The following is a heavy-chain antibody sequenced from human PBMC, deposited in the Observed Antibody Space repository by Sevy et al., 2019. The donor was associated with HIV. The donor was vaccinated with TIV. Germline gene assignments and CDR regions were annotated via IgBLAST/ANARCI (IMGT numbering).Heavy chain of an antibody. V-gene: IGHV1-69*06. Sequence: ASVKVSCKASGGLFSSFNINWVRQAPGQGLEWMGGVIPFSGAANYAQKFQGRVTIIAGISTNTAYMELRSLRSDDTATYYCARAIEGYGDLLGFDFWGQGSLVTVSS. D-gene: IGHD4-17*01. CDR1: GGLFSSFN. J-gene: IGHJ4*02. CDR3: ARAIEGYGDLLGFDF. CDR2: VIPFSGAA.